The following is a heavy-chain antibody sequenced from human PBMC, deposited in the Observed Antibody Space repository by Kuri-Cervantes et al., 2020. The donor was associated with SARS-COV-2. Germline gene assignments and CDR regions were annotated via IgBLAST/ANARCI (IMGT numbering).Heavy chain of an antibody. CDR1: GFTFSSNS. J-gene: IGHJ4*02. CDR3: ARQTYYYDSSGYPVFDY. Sequence: GESLKISCAASGFTFSSNSMNWVRQAPGKGLEWVSYISSSSSTIYYADSVKGRFTISRDNAKNTLYLQMNSLRAEDTAVYYCARQTYYYDSSGYPVFDYWGQGTLVTVSS. D-gene: IGHD3-22*01. CDR2: ISSSSSTI. V-gene: IGHV3-48*04.